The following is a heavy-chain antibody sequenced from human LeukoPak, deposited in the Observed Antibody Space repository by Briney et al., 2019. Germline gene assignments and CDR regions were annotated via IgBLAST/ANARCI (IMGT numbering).Heavy chain of an antibody. CDR2: IYYSGST. J-gene: IGHJ4*02. Sequence: PSETLSLTCTVSGGSISSSSYYWGWIRQPPGKGLEWIGSIYYSGSTYYNPSLKSRVTISVDTSKNQFSLKLSSVTAADTAVYYCARLGGRYFVDYWGQGTLVTVSS. CDR1: GGSISSSSYY. V-gene: IGHV4-39*01. CDR3: ARLGGRYFVDY. D-gene: IGHD3-9*01.